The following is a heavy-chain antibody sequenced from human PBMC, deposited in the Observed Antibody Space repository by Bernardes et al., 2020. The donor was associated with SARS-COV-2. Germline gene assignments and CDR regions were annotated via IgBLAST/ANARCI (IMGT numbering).Heavy chain of an antibody. CDR1: GFTFSSYA. CDR3: AKDKSSGWYVDY. CDR2: ISGSGGST. D-gene: IGHD6-19*01. J-gene: IGHJ4*02. V-gene: IGHV3-23*01. Sequence: GGSLRLCCAASGFTFSSYAMSWVRQAPGKGLEWVSAISGSGGSTYYADSVKGRFTISRDNSKNTLYLQMNSLSAEDTAVYYCAKDKSSGWYVDYWGQGTLVTVSS.